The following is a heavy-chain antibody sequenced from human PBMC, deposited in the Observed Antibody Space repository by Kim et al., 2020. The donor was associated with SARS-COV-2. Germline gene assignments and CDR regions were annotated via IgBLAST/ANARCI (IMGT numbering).Heavy chain of an antibody. D-gene: IGHD5-12*01. CDR1: GFNFSTYW. J-gene: IGHJ4*02. CDR3: AREKNGGYGGSIDY. Sequence: GGSLILSCAASGFNFSTYWMSWVRQAPGKGLEWVANIKQDGSDKYYVDSVKGRFTISRDNAKNSLYLQMNSLRAEDTAVYYCAREKNGGYGGSIDYWGQGTLVTVSS. CDR2: IKQDGSDK. V-gene: IGHV3-7*03.